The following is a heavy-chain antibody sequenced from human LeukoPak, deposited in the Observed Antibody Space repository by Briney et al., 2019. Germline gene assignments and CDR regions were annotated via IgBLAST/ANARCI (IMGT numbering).Heavy chain of an antibody. CDR1: GFTFSDYN. D-gene: IGHD6-25*01. J-gene: IGHJ2*01. V-gene: IGHV3-30*14. CDR3: ASYNQRLSSWFFDL. CDR2: MSPDGNKK. Sequence: GRSLRLSCAASGFTFSDYNMHWVRQAPGKGLDWVALMSPDGNKKYYADSVKGRFSVSRDDSKNTVYLQMNSLRAEDTALYYCASYNQRLSSWFFDLWGRGTLVTVSS.